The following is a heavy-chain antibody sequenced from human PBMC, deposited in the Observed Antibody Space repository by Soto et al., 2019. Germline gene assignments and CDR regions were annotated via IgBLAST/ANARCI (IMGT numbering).Heavy chain of an antibody. Sequence: QVQLVQSGAEVKEPGSSVNVSCKTSGGTFGNTAVTWVRQAPGQGLEWRGGIVPMFGTANYAQKFRGGVTITADESTSTAFMVLSSLRSDDTAVYYCARDGDTGYSFWSGPLGGGRFDPWGQGTLVTVSS. V-gene: IGHV1-69*12. D-gene: IGHD3-3*01. CDR2: IVPMFGTA. J-gene: IGHJ5*02. CDR3: ARDGDTGYSFWSGPLGGGRFDP. CDR1: GGTFGNTA.